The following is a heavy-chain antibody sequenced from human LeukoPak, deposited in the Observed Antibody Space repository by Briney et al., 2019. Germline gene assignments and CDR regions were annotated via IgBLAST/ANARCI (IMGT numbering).Heavy chain of an antibody. V-gene: IGHV4-34*01. J-gene: IGHJ4*02. D-gene: IGHD3-10*01. CDR2: INHSGST. CDR1: GGSSSGYY. CDR3: ATIPRGYYYGHDY. Sequence: PSETLSLTCAVYGGSSSGYYWGWIRQPPGKGLEWIGEINHSGSTNYNPSLKSRVTISVDTSKNQFSLKLSSVTAADTAVYYCATIPRGYYYGHDYWGQGTLVTVSS.